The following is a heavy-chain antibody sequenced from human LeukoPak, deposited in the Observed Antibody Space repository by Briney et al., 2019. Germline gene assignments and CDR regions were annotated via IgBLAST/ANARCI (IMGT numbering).Heavy chain of an antibody. Sequence: PGGSLRLSCAASGLTFGSYGMHWVRQAPGKGLEWVAVISYDGTIRNYADSVKGRFTISRDNSKNTLYLQMNSLTAEDTAQYYCAKGGCSSTTCYLANPWGQGTLVTVSS. J-gene: IGHJ5*02. CDR3: AKGGCSSTTCYLANP. D-gene: IGHD2-2*01. V-gene: IGHV3-30*18. CDR1: GLTFGSYG. CDR2: ISYDGTIR.